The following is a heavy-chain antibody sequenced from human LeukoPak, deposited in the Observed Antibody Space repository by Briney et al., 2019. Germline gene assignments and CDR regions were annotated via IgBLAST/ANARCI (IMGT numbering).Heavy chain of an antibody. CDR3: ARVRASIEF. V-gene: IGHV4-59*01. D-gene: IGHD5-12*01. CDR2: IYYSGST. CDR1: GGSISSYY. J-gene: IGHJ4*02. Sequence: SETLSLTCTVSGGSISSYYWSWIRQPPGKGLEWIGYIYYSGSTDYNPSLKGRVTISVDTSKNQFSLQLTSVTAADTAVYFCARVRASIEFWGQGTLVTISS.